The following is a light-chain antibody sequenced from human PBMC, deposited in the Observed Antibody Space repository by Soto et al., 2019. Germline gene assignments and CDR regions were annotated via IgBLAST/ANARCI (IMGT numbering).Light chain of an antibody. CDR1: QSVSSN. CDR2: DAS. Sequence: ELVMTQSPATLSVSPGERATLSCRASQSVSSNLAWYQQKPVQAPRVIIYDASTRATGIPARFSGSGSGPEFTLTISSLQSEDFAVYYCQQYKNWPPLTFGGGTKVEIK. J-gene: IGKJ4*01. CDR3: QQYKNWPPLT. V-gene: IGKV3D-15*01.